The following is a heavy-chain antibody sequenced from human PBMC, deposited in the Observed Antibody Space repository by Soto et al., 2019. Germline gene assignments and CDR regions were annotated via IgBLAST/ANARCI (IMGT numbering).Heavy chain of an antibody. J-gene: IGHJ4*02. Sequence: PSETLSLTCAVSGVTISTYYWSWIRQPPGKGLEWIGYNYHSGTTNYNPSLKSRVTISVDTSKNQFSLRLTSVTAADTAIYYCVRAAHIGYGHAIDNWGQGILVTVSS. CDR2: NYHSGTT. CDR3: VRAAHIGYGHAIDN. CDR1: GVTISTYY. V-gene: IGHV4-59*01. D-gene: IGHD5-12*01.